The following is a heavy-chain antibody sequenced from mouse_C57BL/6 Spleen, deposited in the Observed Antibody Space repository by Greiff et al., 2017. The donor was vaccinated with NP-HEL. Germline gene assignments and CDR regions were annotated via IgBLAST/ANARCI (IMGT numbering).Heavy chain of an antibody. V-gene: IGHV10-1*01. CDR1: GFSFNTYA. Sequence: EVQLVESGGGLVQPKGSLKLSCAASGFSFNTYAMNWVRQAPGKGLEWVARIRSKSNNYATYYADSVKDRFTISRDDSESMLYLQMNNLKTEDTAMYYCVRHREGYFDYWGQGTTLTVSS. D-gene: IGHD3-3*01. CDR3: VRHREGYFDY. CDR2: IRSKSNNYAT. J-gene: IGHJ2*01.